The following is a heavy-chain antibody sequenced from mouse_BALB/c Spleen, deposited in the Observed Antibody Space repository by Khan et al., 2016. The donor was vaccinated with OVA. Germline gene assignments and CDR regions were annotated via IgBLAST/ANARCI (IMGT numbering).Heavy chain of an antibody. CDR1: GYIFTDYY. D-gene: IGHD1-2*01. Sequence: QVQLQQPGTELARPGASVKLSCKASGYIFTDYYINWVKERTGQGLEWIGEIYPGGGDIYYNEKFKGKATLHADKSSSTAYMQFSSLTSEDSAVYYCARRNYFGYTFAYWGQGTLVTVSA. V-gene: IGHV1-76*01. J-gene: IGHJ3*01. CDR3: ARRNYFGYTFAY. CDR2: IYPGGGDI.